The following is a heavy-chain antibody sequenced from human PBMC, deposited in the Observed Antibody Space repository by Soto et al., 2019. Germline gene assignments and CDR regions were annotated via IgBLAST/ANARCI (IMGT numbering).Heavy chain of an antibody. V-gene: IGHV4-30-4*01. J-gene: IGHJ4*02. CDR3: ARDRSNSPDFFDF. CDR2: IYYTGST. CDR1: GGSISSDDHY. D-gene: IGHD6-6*01. Sequence: QVQLQESGPGLVKPSQTLSLTCTVSGGSISSDDHYWTWIRQPPGKGLEWIGYIYYTGSTNYNPSLKSRVTISMGTSKNQFSLKVNSVTAADTAVYYCARDRSNSPDFFDFWGQGTLVTVSS.